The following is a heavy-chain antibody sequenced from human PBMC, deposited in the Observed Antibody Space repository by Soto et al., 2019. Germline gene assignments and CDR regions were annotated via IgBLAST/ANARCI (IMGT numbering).Heavy chain of an antibody. J-gene: IGHJ4*02. CDR3: ASGIQLWLRRINNGYSG. CDR2: ILPMFGTA. D-gene: IGHD5-18*01. Sequence: QVQLVQSGAEVKKPESSVKVSCKAPGGTFSTYAISWVRQAPGQGLEWMGGILPMFGTANYAQRFQDRVTITEDESTNTVYMELSSLRSEDTAVYFCASGIQLWLRRINNGYSGWGQGTLVTVSS. CDR1: GGTFSTYA. V-gene: IGHV1-69*12.